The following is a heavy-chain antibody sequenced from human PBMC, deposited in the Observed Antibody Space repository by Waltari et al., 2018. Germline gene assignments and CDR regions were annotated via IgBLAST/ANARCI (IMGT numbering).Heavy chain of an antibody. CDR3: AKTSGGDYYYYYYMDV. CDR2: ISGSGGST. D-gene: IGHD3-10*01. V-gene: IGHV3-23*01. CDR1: GFTFSSYG. Sequence: EVQLLESGGGVVQPGRSLRLSCAASGFTFSSYGMHWVRQAPGKGLEWVAAISGSGGSTYYADSVKGRFTISRDNSKNTLYLQMNSLRAEDTAVYYCAKTSGGDYYYYYYMDVWGKGTTVTVSS. J-gene: IGHJ6*03.